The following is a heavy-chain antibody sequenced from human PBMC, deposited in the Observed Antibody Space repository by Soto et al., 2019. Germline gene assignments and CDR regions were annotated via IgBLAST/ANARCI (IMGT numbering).Heavy chain of an antibody. J-gene: IGHJ6*03. V-gene: IGHV4-61*01. CDR1: GGSVSSGSYY. Sequence: SETLSLTCTVSGGSVSSGSYYWSWIRQPPGKGLEWIGYIYYSGSTNYNPSLKSRVTISVDTSKNQFSLKLSSVTAADTAVYYCARYAAVGERGYYYYYMDVWGKGTTVTVSS. CDR2: IYYSGST. D-gene: IGHD1-1*01. CDR3: ARYAAVGERGYYYYYMDV.